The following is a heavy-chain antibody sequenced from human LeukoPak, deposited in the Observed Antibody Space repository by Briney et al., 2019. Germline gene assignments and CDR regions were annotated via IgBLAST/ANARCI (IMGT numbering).Heavy chain of an antibody. CDR3: ARSIAARRGRAREYYFDY. Sequence: ASVKVSCKASGYIFTSYDINWVRQATGQGLEWMGWMNPNSGNTGYAQKFQGRVTMTRNTSISTAYMELSSQRSEDTAGYYCARSIAARRGRAREYYFDYWGQGTLVTVSS. CDR2: MNPNSGNT. V-gene: IGHV1-8*01. J-gene: IGHJ4*02. CDR1: GYIFTSYD. D-gene: IGHD6-6*01.